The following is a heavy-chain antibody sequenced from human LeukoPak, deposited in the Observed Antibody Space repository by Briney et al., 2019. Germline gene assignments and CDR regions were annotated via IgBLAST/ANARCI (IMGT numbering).Heavy chain of an antibody. CDR3: ATAPRDNSGYYYYYFDY. V-gene: IGHV3-21*01. CDR1: GFTFSSYS. CDR2: ISSSSSYI. J-gene: IGHJ4*02. D-gene: IGHD3-22*01. Sequence: GGSLRLSCAASGFTFSSYSMNWVRQAPGKGLEWVSSISSSSSYIYYADSVKGRFTISRDNAKNSLSLQMNSLRAEDTAVYYCATAPRDNSGYYYYYFDYWGQGTLVTVSS.